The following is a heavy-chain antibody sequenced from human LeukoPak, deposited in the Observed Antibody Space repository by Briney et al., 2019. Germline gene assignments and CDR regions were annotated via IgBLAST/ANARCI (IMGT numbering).Heavy chain of an antibody. Sequence: PGGSLKLSCAASGFSFSGAAMHWVRQASGKGLEWVGRIRSKANTYATAYAASVKGRFTISRDDSKNTAYLQMNSLTTEDTAMYYCTRPGEYDFWSLYFDYWGQGTLVTVSS. CDR2: IRSKANTYAT. J-gene: IGHJ4*02. CDR3: TRPGEYDFWSLYFDY. D-gene: IGHD3-3*01. CDR1: GFSFSGAA. V-gene: IGHV3-73*01.